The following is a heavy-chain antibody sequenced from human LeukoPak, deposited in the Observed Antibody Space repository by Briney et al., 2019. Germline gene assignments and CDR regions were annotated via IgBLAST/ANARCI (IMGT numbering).Heavy chain of an antibody. Sequence: PSETLSLTCTVSGGSIKSGSYYWSWIRQPAGKGLEWIGRIYTSESTNYNPSLKSRVTISVDTSKNQFSLNLNSVTAADTAVYYCARELGQYTYGYWFDYWSQGTLVTVSS. V-gene: IGHV4-61*02. CDR3: ARELGQYTYGYWFDY. J-gene: IGHJ4*02. D-gene: IGHD5-18*01. CDR2: IYTSEST. CDR1: GGSIKSGSYY.